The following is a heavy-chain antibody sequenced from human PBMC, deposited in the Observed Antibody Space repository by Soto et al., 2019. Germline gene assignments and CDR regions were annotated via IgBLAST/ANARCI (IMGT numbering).Heavy chain of an antibody. Sequence: PSETLSLTCAVYGGSFSGYYWSWIRQPPGKGLEWIGEINHSGSTNYNPSLKSRVTISVDTSKNQFSLKLSSVTAADTAVYYCARGGGGLRWSDVFDIWGQGTMVTVS. V-gene: IGHV4-34*01. CDR2: INHSGST. CDR1: GGSFSGYY. J-gene: IGHJ3*02. D-gene: IGHD4-17*01. CDR3: ARGGGGLRWSDVFDI.